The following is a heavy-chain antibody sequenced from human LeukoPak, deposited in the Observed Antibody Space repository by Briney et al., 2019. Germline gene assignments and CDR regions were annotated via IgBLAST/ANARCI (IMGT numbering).Heavy chain of an antibody. J-gene: IGHJ4*02. CDR1: GFTFSDYW. CDR3: AREDYDILDY. D-gene: IGHD3-9*01. V-gene: IGHV3-21*01. Sequence: GGSLRLSCAASGFTFSDYWMNWVRQAPGKGLEWVSSISSSNNYLYYADSVKGRFTISRDNAKNSLYLQMNSLRAEDTAVYYCAREDYDILDYWGQGTLVTVSS. CDR2: ISSSNNYL.